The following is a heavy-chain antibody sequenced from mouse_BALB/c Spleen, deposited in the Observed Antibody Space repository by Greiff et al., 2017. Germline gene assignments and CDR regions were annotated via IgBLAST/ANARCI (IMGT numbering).Heavy chain of an antibody. CDR2: INPGSGGT. D-gene: IGHD2-4*01. CDR3: ASPTMITTGFAY. CDR1: GYAFTNYL. J-gene: IGHJ3*01. Sequence: QVQLQQSGAELVRPGTSVTVSCKASGYAFTNYLIEWVKQRPGQGLEWIGVINPGSGGTNYNEKFKGKATLTADKSSSTAYMQLSSLTSDDSAVCFCASPTMITTGFAYWGQGTLVTVSA. V-gene: IGHV1-54*01.